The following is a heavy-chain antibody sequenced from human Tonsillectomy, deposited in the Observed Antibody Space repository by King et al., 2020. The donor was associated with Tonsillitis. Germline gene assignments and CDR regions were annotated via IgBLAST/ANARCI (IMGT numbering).Heavy chain of an antibody. V-gene: IGHV3-64D*06. J-gene: IGHJ4*02. Sequence: VQLVESGGGLVQPGGSLRLSCSASGFTFSSYAMHWVRQAPGKGLEYVSASSSNGGSTYYADSVKGRFTISRDNSKNTLYLQMSSLRAEDTAVYYCVKGGYGSGSYYNSFDYWGQGTLVTVSS. CDR1: GFTFSSYA. CDR3: VKGGYGSGSYYNSFDY. D-gene: IGHD3-10*01. CDR2: SSSNGGST.